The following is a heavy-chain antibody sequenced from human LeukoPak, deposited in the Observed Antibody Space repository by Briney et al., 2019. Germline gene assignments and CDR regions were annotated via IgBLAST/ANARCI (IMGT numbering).Heavy chain of an antibody. J-gene: IGHJ5*02. CDR1: GYTFTGYY. V-gene: IGHV1-2*02. Sequence: ASVKVSCKASGYTFTGYYMHWVRQAPGQGLEWMGWINPNSGGTNYAQKFQGRVTMTRDTSISTAYMELSRLRSDDTAVYYCVRGQKWLRLNWFDPWGQGTLVTVSS. D-gene: IGHD5-12*01. CDR3: VRGQKWLRLNWFDP. CDR2: INPNSGGT.